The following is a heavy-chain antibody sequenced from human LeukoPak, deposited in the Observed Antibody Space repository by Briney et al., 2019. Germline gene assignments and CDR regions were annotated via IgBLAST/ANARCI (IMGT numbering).Heavy chain of an antibody. V-gene: IGHV4-34*01. CDR2: INQSGET. Sequence: SETLSLTCAVHGGSFSGYYWSWIRQPPGKGLEWIGEINQSGETNYNPSLMSRVTILEDTSKNQSSLMLTSVTAADTAVYYCARGARGDTPYNWFDPWGQGTLVTVSS. D-gene: IGHD2-21*02. CDR1: GGSFSGYY. CDR3: ARGARGDTPYNWFDP. J-gene: IGHJ5*02.